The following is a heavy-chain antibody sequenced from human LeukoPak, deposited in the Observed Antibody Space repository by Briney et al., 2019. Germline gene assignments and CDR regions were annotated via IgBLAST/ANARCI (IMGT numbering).Heavy chain of an antibody. J-gene: IGHJ5*02. CDR2: IKQDGSEK. CDR1: GFTFSSCL. CDR3: AASRDDLLWFRDLS. D-gene: IGHD3-10*01. V-gene: IGHV3-7*01. Sequence: GGSLRLSRGASGFTFSSCLMSLLRQAPGKGLEWVANIKQDGSEKYYVDSVKGRFTISRDNAKNSLYLQINSLRAEDTAVYYFAASRDDLLWFRDLSWGQGTLVTVSS.